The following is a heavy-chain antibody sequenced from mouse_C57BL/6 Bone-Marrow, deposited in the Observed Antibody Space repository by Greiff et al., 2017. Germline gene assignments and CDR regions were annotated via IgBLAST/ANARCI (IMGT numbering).Heavy chain of an antibody. CDR2: IWWDDDQ. CDR1: GFSLSTFGMG. V-gene: IGHV8-8*01. J-gene: IGHJ3*01. D-gene: IGHD2-1*01. Sequence: QVTLKVSGPGILQPSQTLSLTCSFSGFSLSTFGMGVGWLRQPSGKGLEWLAHIWWDDDQYYNPSLKSRLTISKDTSKNQVFLKLANVDTADTATYYCARIGGNYPFAYWGQGTLVTVSA. CDR3: ARIGGNYPFAY.